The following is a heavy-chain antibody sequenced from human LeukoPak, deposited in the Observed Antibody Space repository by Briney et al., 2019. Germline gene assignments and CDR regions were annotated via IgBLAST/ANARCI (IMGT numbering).Heavy chain of an antibody. V-gene: IGHV4-59*12. D-gene: IGHD3-10*01. Sequence: SETLSLTCTVSGGSISRYYWSWIRQPPGKALEWIGNIFYSGSTYYSPSLKSRVTISLDTSRNQFSLKLNSVTAADTAVYYCAKSNGYGLIDIWGQGTMVTVSS. CDR3: AKSNGYGLIDI. CDR2: IFYSGST. CDR1: GGSISRYY. J-gene: IGHJ3*02.